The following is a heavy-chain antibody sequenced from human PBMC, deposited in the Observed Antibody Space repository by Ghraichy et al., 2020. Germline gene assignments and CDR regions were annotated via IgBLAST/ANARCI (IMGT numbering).Heavy chain of an antibody. D-gene: IGHD3-10*01. CDR2: IYSGGNT. Sequence: GGSLRLSCAASGFTVINNYMCWVRQAPGKGLEWVSLIYSGGNTYYADSVKGRFTISRDSSKNTLFLQMNSLRAEDTAVYYCARTVGETGSWGQGTLVTVSS. V-gene: IGHV3-53*01. CDR1: GFTVINNY. CDR3: ARTVGETGS. J-gene: IGHJ5*02.